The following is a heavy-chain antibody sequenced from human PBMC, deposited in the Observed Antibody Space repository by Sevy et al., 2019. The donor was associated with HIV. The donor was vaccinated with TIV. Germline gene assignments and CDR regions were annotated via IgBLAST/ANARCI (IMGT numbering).Heavy chain of an antibody. CDR1: TFTFSTYG. CDR3: ARDLRPHLLYSDFWSGYSGMDV. V-gene: IGHV3-30*03. D-gene: IGHD3-3*01. Sequence: GGSLRLSCVASTFTFSTYGMHWVRQAPGRGLEWVSVISFDGSHKYYADSVKGRCTVSRDNSMNTLNLQMNNLRPEDTAVYYCARDLRPHLLYSDFWSGYSGMDVWGQGTTVIVSS. CDR2: ISFDGSHK. J-gene: IGHJ6*02.